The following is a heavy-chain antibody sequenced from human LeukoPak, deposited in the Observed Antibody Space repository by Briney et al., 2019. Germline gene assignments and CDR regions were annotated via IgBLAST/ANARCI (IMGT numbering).Heavy chain of an antibody. J-gene: IGHJ6*03. CDR3: ARDSSVGYYYYMDV. CDR1: GSTFSSYW. CDR2: IKQDGSEK. V-gene: IGHV3-7*03. Sequence: SGGSLRLSCAVSGSTFSSYWMSWVRQAPGKGLEWVANIKQDGSEKYYVDSVKGRFTISRDNAKNSLYLQMNSLRAEDTALYYCARDSSVGYYYYMDVWGKGTTVTVSS. D-gene: IGHD6-19*01.